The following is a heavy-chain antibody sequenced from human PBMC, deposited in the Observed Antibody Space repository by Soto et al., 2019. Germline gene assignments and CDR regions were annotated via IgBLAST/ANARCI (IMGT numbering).Heavy chain of an antibody. Sequence: GASLRLSCAASGFTFSSYWMNWVRQAPGKGLEWVSFIGSSSGTIFYADSVKGRFTISRDNAKNSLYLQMNSLRDEDTAVYYCAREEYVGFNCFAYWGQGTLVTVSS. J-gene: IGHJ4*02. CDR3: AREEYVGFNCFAY. D-gene: IGHD3-10*01. V-gene: IGHV3-48*02. CDR2: IGSSSGTI. CDR1: GFTFSSYW.